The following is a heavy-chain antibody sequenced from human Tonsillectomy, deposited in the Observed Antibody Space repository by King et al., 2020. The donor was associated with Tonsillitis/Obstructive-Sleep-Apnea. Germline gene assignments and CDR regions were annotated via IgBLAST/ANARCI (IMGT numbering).Heavy chain of an antibody. D-gene: IGHD3-9*01. CDR2: IYYSGST. Sequence: QLQESGPGLVKPSETLSLTCTVSGGSISTYYWSWIRQPPGKGLEWIAYIYYSGSTNYNPSLKSRVTISVDTSKNRFSLKLSSVTAADTAMYYCARLVGYAILAGYYPAAGWFDPWGQGTLVTVSS. V-gene: IGHV4-59*08. CDR1: GGSISTYY. CDR3: ARLVGYAILAGYYPAAGWFDP. J-gene: IGHJ5*02.